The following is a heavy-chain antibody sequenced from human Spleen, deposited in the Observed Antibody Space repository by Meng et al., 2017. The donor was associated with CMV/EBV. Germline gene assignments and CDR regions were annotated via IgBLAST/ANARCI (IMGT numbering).Heavy chain of an antibody. Sequence: SDTLSLTCTVSGGSISSYYWSWIRQPPGKGLEWIGYIYYSGSTNYNPSLKSRVTISVDTSKNQFSLKLSSVTAADTAVYYCARGDTAMGQGYYYYGMDVWGQGTTVTVSS. J-gene: IGHJ6*02. V-gene: IGHV4-59*01. CDR3: ARGDTAMGQGYYYYGMDV. CDR1: GGSISSYY. CDR2: IYYSGST. D-gene: IGHD5-18*01.